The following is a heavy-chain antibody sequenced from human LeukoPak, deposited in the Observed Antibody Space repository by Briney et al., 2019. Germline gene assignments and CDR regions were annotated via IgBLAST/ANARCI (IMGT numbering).Heavy chain of an antibody. Sequence: GGSLRLSCAASGFTFSNYDMHWVRQAPGKGLEWVTFILYDGSNEYYADSVKGRFTISRDNSKNTLYLQMNSLRAEDTAVYYCARDTSYDSSGSHFDYWGQGTLVTVSS. V-gene: IGHV3-30*02. D-gene: IGHD3-22*01. J-gene: IGHJ4*02. CDR3: ARDTSYDSSGSHFDY. CDR1: GFTFSNYD. CDR2: ILYDGSNE.